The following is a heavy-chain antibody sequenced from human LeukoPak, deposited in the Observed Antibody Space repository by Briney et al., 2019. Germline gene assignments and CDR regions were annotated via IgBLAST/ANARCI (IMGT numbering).Heavy chain of an antibody. CDR3: ARGRLGVTYFDY. J-gene: IGHJ4*02. V-gene: IGHV4-59*01. D-gene: IGHD2-21*02. Sequence: SETLSLTCTVSGGSISSYYWSWIRQPPGKGLEWIGYIYYSGSTNYNPSLKSRVTISVDTSKNQFSLELSSVTAADTAVYYCARGRLGVTYFDYWGQGTLVTVSS. CDR2: IYYSGST. CDR1: GGSISSYY.